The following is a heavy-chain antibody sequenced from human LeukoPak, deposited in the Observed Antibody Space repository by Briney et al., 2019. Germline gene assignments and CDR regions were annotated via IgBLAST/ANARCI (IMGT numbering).Heavy chain of an antibody. CDR3: ARGGVAVPAANNWFDP. CDR2: IYYSGNT. CDR1: GGSINSFY. Sequence: SETLSLTCTVSGGSINSFYWSWIRQPPGKGLEWIGYIYYSGNTNYNPSLKSRVTISVDTSKNHFSLKLRSVTAADTAVYYCARGGVAVPAANNWFDPWGQGTLVTVSS. D-gene: IGHD2-2*01. J-gene: IGHJ5*02. V-gene: IGHV4-59*01.